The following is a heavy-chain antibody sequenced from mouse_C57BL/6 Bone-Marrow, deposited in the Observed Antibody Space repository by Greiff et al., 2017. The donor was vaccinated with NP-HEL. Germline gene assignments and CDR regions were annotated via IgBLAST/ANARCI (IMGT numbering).Heavy chain of an antibody. CDR1: GFTFSDYY. CDR2: ISNGGGST. J-gene: IGHJ3*01. Sequence: EVQRVESGGGLVQPGGSLKLSCAASGFTFSDYYMYWVRQTPEKRLEWVAYISNGGGSTYYPDTVKGRFTISRDNAKNTLYLQMSRLKSEDTAMYYCARSLLLRGAYWGQGTLVTVSA. D-gene: IGHD1-1*01. CDR3: ARSLLLRGAY. V-gene: IGHV5-12*01.